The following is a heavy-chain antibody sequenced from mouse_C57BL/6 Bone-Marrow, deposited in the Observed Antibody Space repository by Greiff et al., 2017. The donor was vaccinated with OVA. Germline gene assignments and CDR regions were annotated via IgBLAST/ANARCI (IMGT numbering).Heavy chain of an antibody. J-gene: IGHJ4*01. D-gene: IGHD3-2*02. CDR3: ARQEAQAPYYYAMDY. CDR1: GFTFSDYY. CDR2: ISNGGGST. V-gene: IGHV5-12*01. Sequence: EVMLVESGGGLVQPGGSLKLSCAASGFTFSDYYMYWVRQTPEKRLEWVAYISNGGGSTYYPDTVKGRFTISRDNAKNTLYLQMSRLKSEDTAMYYCARQEAQAPYYYAMDYWGQGTSVTVSS.